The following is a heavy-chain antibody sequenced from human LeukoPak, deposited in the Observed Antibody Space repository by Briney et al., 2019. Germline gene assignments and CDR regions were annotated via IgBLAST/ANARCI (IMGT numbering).Heavy chain of an antibody. J-gene: IGHJ1*01. CDR2: IYYSGST. D-gene: IGHD6-13*01. Sequence: PSETLSLTCNVSGGSISSYYWSWIRQPPGKGLEWIGYIYYSGSTNYNPSLKSRVTISVDTSKNQFSLKLSSVTAADTAVYYCARDWPTIAAAGTIPEYFQHWGQGTLVTVSS. V-gene: IGHV4-59*01. CDR1: GGSISSYY. CDR3: ARDWPTIAAAGTIPEYFQH.